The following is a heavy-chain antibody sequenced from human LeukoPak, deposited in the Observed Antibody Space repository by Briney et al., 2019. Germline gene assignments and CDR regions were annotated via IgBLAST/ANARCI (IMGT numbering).Heavy chain of an antibody. D-gene: IGHD1-14*01. CDR1: GFTFSSYW. CDR3: ARGYSNRFDY. J-gene: IGHJ4*02. V-gene: IGHV3-74*01. Sequence: GGSLRLSCAVSGFTFSSYWMHWVRQVPGKGLVWVSRINGDGSSTNYADSVKGRFTISRDNAKSTLYLQMNSLRPEDTAVYHCARGYSNRFDYWGQGILVTVSS. CDR2: INGDGSST.